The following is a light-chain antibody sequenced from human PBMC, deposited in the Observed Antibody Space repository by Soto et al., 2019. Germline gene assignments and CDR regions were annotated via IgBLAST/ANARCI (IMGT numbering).Light chain of an antibody. V-gene: IGKV4-1*01. Sequence: DIVMTQSPDSLAVSLGERATINCKSSQSVLYSSNNKNYLAWYQQKPGQPPKLLIYWASTRVSGVPDRFSGSGSGTDLTLTISNLQAEAVAVYYGQQYYSTLWTFGQGTKVEIK. CDR2: WAS. CDR1: QSVLYSSNNKNY. J-gene: IGKJ1*01. CDR3: QQYYSTLWT.